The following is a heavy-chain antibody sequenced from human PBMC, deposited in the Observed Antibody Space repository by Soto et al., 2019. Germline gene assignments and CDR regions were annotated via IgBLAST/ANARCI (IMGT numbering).Heavy chain of an antibody. CDR1: NFSLSKEYY. J-gene: IGHJ4*02. D-gene: IGHD1-7*01. CDR2: IYRTGST. V-gene: IGHV4-38-2*01. CDR3: ASRDPGTSVDY. Sequence: ASETLSLTCAVSNFSLSKEYYWGWIRQPPGQGLEWIGEIYRTGSTNYNPSLKSRVTISLDKSENQFSLKVTSLTAADTAVYYCASRDPGTSVDYWGQGTLVTVSS.